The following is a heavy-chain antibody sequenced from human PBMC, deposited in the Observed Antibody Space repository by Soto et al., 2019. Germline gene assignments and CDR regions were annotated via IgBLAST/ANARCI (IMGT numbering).Heavy chain of an antibody. CDR3: ARAKSGSAGSCYDLDY. CDR1: GFTFSSYF. V-gene: IGHV3-33*01. J-gene: IGHJ4*02. Sequence: GGSLRLSCAASGFTFSSYFMHWVRQAPGKGLEWVAVIWYDGSNKYYADSVKGRVTISRDNSKNTLYLQMNSLRAEDTAVYYCARAKSGSAGSCYDLDYWGQGTLVTVSS. CDR2: IWYDGSNK. D-gene: IGHD2-15*01.